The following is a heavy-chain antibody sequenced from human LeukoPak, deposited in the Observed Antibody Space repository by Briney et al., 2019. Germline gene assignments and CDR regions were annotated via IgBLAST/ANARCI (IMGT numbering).Heavy chain of an antibody. CDR3: AGYKVGATGVDY. V-gene: IGHV4-59*12. CDR2: IYYSGST. D-gene: IGHD1-26*01. J-gene: IGHJ4*02. Sequence: SETLSLTCAVYGGSFSGYYWSWIRQPPGKGLEWIGYIYYSGSTNYNPSLKSRVTISVDTSKNHFSLKLTSVTAADTAVYYCAGYKVGATGVDYWGQGTLVTVSS. CDR1: GGSFSGYY.